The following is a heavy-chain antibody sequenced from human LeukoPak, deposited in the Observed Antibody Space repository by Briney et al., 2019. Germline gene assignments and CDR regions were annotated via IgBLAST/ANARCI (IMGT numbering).Heavy chain of an antibody. CDR2: IIPIFGTA. Sequence: SVKVSCKASGGTFSSYAISWVRQAPGQGLEWMGGIIPIFGTANYAQKFQGRVTITADESTSTAYMELSSLRSEDTAVYYCARPRLLYSSGWYGWFDPWGQGALVTVSS. J-gene: IGHJ5*02. D-gene: IGHD6-19*01. V-gene: IGHV1-69*13. CDR3: ARPRLLYSSGWYGWFDP. CDR1: GGTFSSYA.